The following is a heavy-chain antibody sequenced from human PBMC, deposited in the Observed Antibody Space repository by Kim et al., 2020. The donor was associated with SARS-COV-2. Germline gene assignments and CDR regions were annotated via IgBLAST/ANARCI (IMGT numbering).Heavy chain of an antibody. V-gene: IGHV3-73*01. J-gene: IGHJ4*02. CDR1: GFTFSDSD. CDR3: TSYSNINLVKFDY. CDR2: IRSKANNYAT. Sequence: GGSLRLSCAASGFTFSDSDIHWVRQASGKGLEWLGRIRSKANNYATNYVASLKGRLIISRDDSENTAYLQVNGLEAEDTALYYCTSYSNINLVKFDYWGQGTLVTVSS. D-gene: IGHD6-13*01.